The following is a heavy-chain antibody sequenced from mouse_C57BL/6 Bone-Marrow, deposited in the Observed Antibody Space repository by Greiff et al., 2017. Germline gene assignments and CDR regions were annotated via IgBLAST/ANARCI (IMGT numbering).Heavy chain of an antibody. J-gene: IGHJ2*01. CDR2: IYPRSGNT. CDR3: ARSPLLLRY. D-gene: IGHD1-1*01. Sequence: VHLVESGAELARPGASVKLSCKASGYTFTSYGISWVKQRTGQGLEWIGEIYPRSGNTYYNEKFKGKATLTADKSSSTAYMELRSLTSEDSAVYFCARSPLLLRYWGQGTTLTVSS. CDR1: GYTFTSYG. V-gene: IGHV1-81*01.